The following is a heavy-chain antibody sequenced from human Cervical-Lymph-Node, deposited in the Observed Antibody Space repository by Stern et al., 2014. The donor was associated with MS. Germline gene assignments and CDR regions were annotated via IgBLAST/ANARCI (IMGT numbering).Heavy chain of an antibody. V-gene: IGHV1-8*01. CDR1: GYTFINYD. CDR3: ARGLVVSSSLWFDP. J-gene: IGHJ5*02. CDR2: MNPNIGNT. D-gene: IGHD6-6*01. Sequence: VQLVESGAEVKKPGASVKVSCKASGYTFINYDINWVRQAPGRGPEWVGWMNPNIGNTGYAQEFQGRVTMTTNTSISTVYMELSSLTSDDTAVYYCARGLVVSSSLWFDPWGQGTLVTVSS.